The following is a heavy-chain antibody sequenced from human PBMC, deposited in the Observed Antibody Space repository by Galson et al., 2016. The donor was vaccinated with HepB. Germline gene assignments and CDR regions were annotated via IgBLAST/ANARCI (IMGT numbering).Heavy chain of an antibody. V-gene: IGHV1-18*01. CDR2: ISADSGYT. Sequence: SVKVSCKASGYTFTNYGITWVRQAPGQGLEWMGWISADSGYTNYPQKLQGRVTMTTDTSTSTAYIELKSLRYDDTAVDYCAREPPRGWEGNDYWGQGTLVTVSS. CDR1: GYTFTNYG. J-gene: IGHJ4*02. CDR3: AREPPRGWEGNDY. D-gene: IGHD6-19*01.